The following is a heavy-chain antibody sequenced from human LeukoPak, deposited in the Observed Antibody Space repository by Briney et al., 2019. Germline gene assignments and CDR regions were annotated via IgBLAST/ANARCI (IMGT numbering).Heavy chain of an antibody. J-gene: IGHJ6*03. V-gene: IGHV4-59*01. CDR2: IYYSGST. CDR1: GGSIRSYN. CDR3: ARGSGGYLYYYYYYMDV. Sequence: PSETLSLTCTVSGGSIRSYNWSWIRQPPGKGLEWIGYIYYSGSTNYNPSLKSRVTISVDTSKNQFSLQLSSVTAADTAVYYCARGSGGYLYYYYYYMDVWGKGTTITVSS. D-gene: IGHD5-12*01.